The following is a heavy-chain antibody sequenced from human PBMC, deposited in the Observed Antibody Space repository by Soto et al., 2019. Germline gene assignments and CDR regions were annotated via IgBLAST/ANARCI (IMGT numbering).Heavy chain of an antibody. CDR2: IIPIFGTA. CDR3: AIRGSGYDFWSGSEGRFDY. D-gene: IGHD3-3*01. V-gene: IGHV1-69*01. Sequence: QVQLVQSGAEVKKPGSSVKVSCKASGGTFSSYAISWVRQAPGQGLEWMGGIIPIFGTANYAQKFQGRVTITADESTSTAYMGLSSLRSEDTAVYYCAIRGSGYDFWSGSEGRFDYWGQGTLVAVSS. CDR1: GGTFSSYA. J-gene: IGHJ4*02.